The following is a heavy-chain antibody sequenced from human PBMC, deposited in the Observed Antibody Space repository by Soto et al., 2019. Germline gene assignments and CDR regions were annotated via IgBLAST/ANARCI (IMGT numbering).Heavy chain of an antibody. CDR3: VRGDNWNDEASDY. J-gene: IGHJ4*02. CDR2: IYISGST. CDR1: GFTVSSNY. Sequence: GGSLRLSCAASGFTVSSNYMSWVRQAPGKGLEWVSVIYISGSTYYADSVKGRFTISRDNSKNTVYLQMNSLRAEDTAVYYCVRGDNWNDEASDYWGQGTLVTVSS. D-gene: IGHD1-1*01. V-gene: IGHV3-66*01.